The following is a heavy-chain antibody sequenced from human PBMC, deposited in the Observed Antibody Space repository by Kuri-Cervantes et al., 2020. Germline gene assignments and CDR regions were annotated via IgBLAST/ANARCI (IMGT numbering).Heavy chain of an antibody. CDR3: ARPPARYSSGWYGS. CDR2: IGSTGDT. CDR1: GFIFSSYD. V-gene: IGHV3-13*01. Sequence: GGSLRLSCAASGFIFSSYDIHWVRQTTEKGLEWVSAIGSTGDTYFPGSVKGRFTISRENAKNSLYLQMNSLRAEDTAVYYCARPPARYSSGWYGSWGQGTLVTVSS. J-gene: IGHJ5*01. D-gene: IGHD6-19*01.